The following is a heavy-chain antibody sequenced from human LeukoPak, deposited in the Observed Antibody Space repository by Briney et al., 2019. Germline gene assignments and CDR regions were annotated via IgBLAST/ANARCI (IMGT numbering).Heavy chain of an antibody. CDR2: IYHSGGA. Sequence: SETLSLTRGVSGGSFSISYWSWIRQPPGKGLEWIGQIYHSGGANYNPSLRSRVTISIDTPKNQLSLRLSSVTAADTAVYYCARHGSYCFDSWGQGTLVTVSS. D-gene: IGHD3-10*01. CDR1: GGSFSISY. J-gene: IGHJ4*02. V-gene: IGHV4-34*01. CDR3: ARHGSYCFDS.